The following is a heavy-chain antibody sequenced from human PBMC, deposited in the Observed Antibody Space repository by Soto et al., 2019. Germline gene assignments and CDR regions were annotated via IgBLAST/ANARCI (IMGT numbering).Heavy chain of an antibody. V-gene: IGHV1-69*01. D-gene: IGHD2-15*01. CDR1: GGSFNFA. J-gene: IGHJ4*02. CDR2: ITPIFPTA. CDR3: VFRGGRGRHIEY. Sequence: VQLVQSGTEVKKPGSSVKLSCKASGGSFNFAMSWVRQAPGQGLEWMGGITPIFPTAVEAPRFQGRVTIIADEHTSTVSIELTSLRSEDTALYFCVFRGGRGRHIEYWGPGSLVIVSS.